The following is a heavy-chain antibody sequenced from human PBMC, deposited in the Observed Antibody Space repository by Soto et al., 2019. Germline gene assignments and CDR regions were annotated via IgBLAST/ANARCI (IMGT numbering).Heavy chain of an antibody. J-gene: IGHJ4*02. CDR1: GGSISSSNW. Sequence: QVQLQESGPGLVKPSGTLSLTCAVSGGSISSSNWWSWVRQPPGKGLEWIGEIYHSGSTNYNPSLKRRVTLPVDKSTNQFSLTLSSVTAADPAVYHCARAAMGGSSWPFDYWGQGTLVTVSS. CDR2: IYHSGST. CDR3: ARAAMGGSSWPFDY. D-gene: IGHD6-13*01. V-gene: IGHV4-4*02.